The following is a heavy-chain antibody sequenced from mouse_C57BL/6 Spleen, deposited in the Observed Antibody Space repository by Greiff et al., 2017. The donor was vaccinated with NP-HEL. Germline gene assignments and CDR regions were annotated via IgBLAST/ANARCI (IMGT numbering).Heavy chain of an antibody. CDR1: GFTFSSYA. D-gene: IGHD2-5*01. CDR3: TRNSNYGHLFDY. J-gene: IGHJ2*01. V-gene: IGHV5-9-1*02. CDR2: ISSGGDYI. Sequence: EVQLVESGEGLVKPGGSLKLSCAASGFTFSSYAMSWVRQTPEKRLEWVAYISSGGDYIYYADTVKGRFTISRDNARNTLYLQMSSLKSEDTAMYYCTRNSNYGHLFDYWGQGTTLTVSS.